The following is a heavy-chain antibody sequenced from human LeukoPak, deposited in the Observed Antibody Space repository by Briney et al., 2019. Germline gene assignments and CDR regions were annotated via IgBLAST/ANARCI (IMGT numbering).Heavy chain of an antibody. CDR3: ARGGYDYVWGSYRYPRYFDY. CDR1: GGSFSGYY. Sequence: SETLSLTCAVYGGSFSGYYWSWIRQPPGKGLEWIGEINHSGSTNYNPSLKSRVTISVDTSKNQFSLKLSSVTAADTAVYYCARGGYDYVWGSYRYPRYFDYWGQGTLVTVSS. J-gene: IGHJ4*02. V-gene: IGHV4-34*01. CDR2: INHSGST. D-gene: IGHD3-16*02.